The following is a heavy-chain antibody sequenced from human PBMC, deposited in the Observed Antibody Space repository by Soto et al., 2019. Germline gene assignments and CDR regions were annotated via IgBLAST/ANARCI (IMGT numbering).Heavy chain of an antibody. CDR2: ISYDGDNQ. D-gene: IGHD3-10*01. CDR3: AKDLALRIVMVRGVNGRCYDY. J-gene: IGHJ4*02. CDR1: GFTCSDYG. Sequence: QVQLVESGGGVVQPGRSLRLSCAASGFTCSDYGMHWVRQAPGKGLEWVAVISYDGDNQYYVDSVKGRFTISRDNSKNTLYLQMNSLRAEDTAVYYCAKDLALRIVMVRGVNGRCYDYWGQGILVTVSS. V-gene: IGHV3-30*18.